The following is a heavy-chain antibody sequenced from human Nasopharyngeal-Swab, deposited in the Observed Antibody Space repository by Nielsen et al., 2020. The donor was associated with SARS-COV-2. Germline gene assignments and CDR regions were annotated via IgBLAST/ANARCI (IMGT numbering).Heavy chain of an antibody. D-gene: IGHD6-13*01. CDR2: IIPIFGTA. V-gene: IGHV1-69*13. CDR1: GGTFSSYA. J-gene: IGHJ6*02. CDR3: ARPGGQQLANDYYYGMDV. Sequence: SVQVSCKASGGTFSSYAISWVRQAPGQGLEWMGGIIPIFGTANYAQKFQGRVTITADESTSTAYMELSSLRSEDTAVYYCARPGGQQLANDYYYGMDVWGQGTTVTVSS.